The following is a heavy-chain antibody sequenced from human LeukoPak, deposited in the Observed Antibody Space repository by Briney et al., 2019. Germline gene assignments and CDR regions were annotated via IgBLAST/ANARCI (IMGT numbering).Heavy chain of an antibody. J-gene: IGHJ5*02. CDR2: INPSGGST. Sequence: ASVKVSCKASGYTFTSYYMHWVRQAPGQGLEWMGIINPSGGSTSYAQKFQGRVTISMDTSKNQFSLKLTSVTASDTAVYYCARHLLVRGALNWFDPWGQGTLVTVSS. CDR3: ARHLLVRGALNWFDP. V-gene: IGHV1-46*01. D-gene: IGHD3-10*01. CDR1: GYTFTSYY.